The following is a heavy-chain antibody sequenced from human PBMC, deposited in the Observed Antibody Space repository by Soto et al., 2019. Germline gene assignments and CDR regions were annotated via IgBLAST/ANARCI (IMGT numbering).Heavy chain of an antibody. J-gene: IGHJ6*02. Sequence: GGSMRLSCLTSGFTFSDYAMTWVRHVPGRGREWVASLDGAGGSTYYAESVRGRFSISRDNSQNTLFLQMKRLTVDDTAIYYCAAPRDEYGSGVSWFTYGMDIWGQGTTVTVSS. V-gene: IGHV3-23*01. CDR1: GFTFSDYA. CDR2: LDGAGGST. CDR3: AAPRDEYGSGVSWFTYGMDI. D-gene: IGHD3-10*01.